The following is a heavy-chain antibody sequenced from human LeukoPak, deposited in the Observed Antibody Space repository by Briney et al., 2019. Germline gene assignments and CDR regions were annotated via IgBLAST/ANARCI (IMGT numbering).Heavy chain of an antibody. Sequence: GGSLRLSCAASGFTFSSYVMHWVRQAPGKGLEWVAIISYDGSNEYYADSVKGRFTISRDNSKNTLYLQMNSLRAEDTAVYYCAKDKYDILTGYFSVYFDYWGQGTLVTVSS. J-gene: IGHJ4*02. V-gene: IGHV3-30*04. CDR2: ISYDGSNE. CDR3: AKDKYDILTGYFSVYFDY. D-gene: IGHD3-9*01. CDR1: GFTFSSYV.